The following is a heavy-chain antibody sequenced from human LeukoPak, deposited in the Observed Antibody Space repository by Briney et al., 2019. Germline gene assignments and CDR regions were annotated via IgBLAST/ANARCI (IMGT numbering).Heavy chain of an antibody. CDR3: ARGCSSTSCYVGYYYGMDV. CDR2: INPNSGGT. Sequence: ASVKVSCKTSGYTLTGYYMHWVRQAPGQGLEWMGWINPNSGGTNYAHKFQDRVTMTRDTSISTAYMELSRLKSDDTAVYFCARGCSSTSCYVGYYYGMDVWGQGTTVTVSS. D-gene: IGHD2-2*01. J-gene: IGHJ6*02. V-gene: IGHV1-2*07. CDR1: GYTLTGYY.